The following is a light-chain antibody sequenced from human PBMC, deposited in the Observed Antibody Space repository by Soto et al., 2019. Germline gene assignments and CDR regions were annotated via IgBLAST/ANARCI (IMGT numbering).Light chain of an antibody. CDR1: QTISSW. Sequence: DIQMTQSPSTLSASVRDRVTITCRASQTISSWLAWFQQRPGRAPKFLIYKASSLKNGVPLRFSGSGSGTDFTLTISRLEPEDFAVYYCHQYGSSPRTFGQGTRLEIK. J-gene: IGKJ5*01. CDR3: HQYGSSPRT. CDR2: KAS. V-gene: IGKV1-5*03.